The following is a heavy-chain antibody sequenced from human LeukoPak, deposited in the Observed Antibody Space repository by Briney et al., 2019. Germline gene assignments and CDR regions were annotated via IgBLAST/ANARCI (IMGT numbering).Heavy chain of an antibody. CDR3: ARADSSGWYDY. V-gene: IGHV1-69*05. D-gene: IGHD6-19*01. Sequence: SVKVSCQASGGTFSSYAISWVRPAPGQGLEWMGGINPIFGTANYAQKFQGRVTITTDESTSTAYMELSSLRSEDTAVYYCARADSSGWYDYWGQGTLVTVSS. CDR1: GGTFSSYA. J-gene: IGHJ4*02. CDR2: INPIFGTA.